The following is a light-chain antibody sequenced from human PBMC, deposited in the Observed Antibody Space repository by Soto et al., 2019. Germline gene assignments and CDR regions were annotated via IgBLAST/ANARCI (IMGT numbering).Light chain of an antibody. CDR3: QQYGPSPGT. V-gene: IGKV3-20*01. CDR2: RTS. CDR1: QSVSSSY. J-gene: IGKJ1*01. Sequence: EIVLTQSPGTLSLSPGERATLSCRASQSVSSSYLACYQQKPGQAPRLLIYRTSNRATGIPDRFSGSGSGTDFTLTISRLEPEDFAVYYCQQYGPSPGTFGQGTKVAIK.